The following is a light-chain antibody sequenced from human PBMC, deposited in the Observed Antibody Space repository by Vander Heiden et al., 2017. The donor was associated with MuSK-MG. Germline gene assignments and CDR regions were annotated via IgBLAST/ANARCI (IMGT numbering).Light chain of an antibody. V-gene: IGKV3-15*01. Sequence: TLMTQSPATLSVSPGERATLSCRASQCVSSSLAWYQQKPGQAPSVLIYGASTRATGIPARFSGSGSGTEFTLTISSLQSEDFAIYYCQQYNDWPLTFGGGTKVEI. CDR3: QQYNDWPLT. J-gene: IGKJ4*01. CDR2: GAS. CDR1: QCVSSS.